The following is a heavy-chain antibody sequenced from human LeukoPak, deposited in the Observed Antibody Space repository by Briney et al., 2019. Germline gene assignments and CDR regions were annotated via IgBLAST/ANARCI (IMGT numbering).Heavy chain of an antibody. V-gene: IGHV4-38-2*02. CDR3: ARVGYYYYYMDV. J-gene: IGHJ6*03. CDR1: GYSISSGYY. Sequence: PSETLSLTCTVSGYSISSGYYWGWIRQPPGKGLEWIGSIYHSGSTYYNPSLKSRVTISVDTSKNQFSLTLSSVTAAETAVYYCARVGYYYYYMDVWGKGTTVTVSS. CDR2: IYHSGST.